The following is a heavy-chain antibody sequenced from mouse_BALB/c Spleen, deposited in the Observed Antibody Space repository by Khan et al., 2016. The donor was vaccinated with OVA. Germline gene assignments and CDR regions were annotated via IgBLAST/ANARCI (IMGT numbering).Heavy chain of an antibody. CDR2: ISSGGHYT. J-gene: IGHJ3*01. D-gene: IGHD1-1*01. Sequence: EVQLVESGGDLVKPGGSLKLSCAASGFTFSTYDMSWVRQTPDKRLEWVATISSGGHYTYYPDSVKGRFTISRDNAKSTLDLQMSSLKSEDTAMYYCARLAYYYNSEGFAYWGQGTLVTVSA. CDR3: ARLAYYYNSEGFAY. V-gene: IGHV5-6*01. CDR1: GFTFSTYD.